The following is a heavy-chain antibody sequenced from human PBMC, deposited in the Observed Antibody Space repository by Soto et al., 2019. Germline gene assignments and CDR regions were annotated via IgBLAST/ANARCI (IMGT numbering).Heavy chain of an antibody. Sequence: GESLKISCKGSGYSFTTYWIAWVRQMPGKGLEWMGIIYPDDSGTRYSPSFQGQVTFSADKSITTVYLQWSSLKASDSAMYYCARHGFCSGGRRSSSYYYGMDVWGQGTTVTVSS. CDR2: IYPDDSGT. CDR1: GYSFTTYW. V-gene: IGHV5-51*01. CDR3: ARHGFCSGGRRSSSYYYGMDV. J-gene: IGHJ6*02. D-gene: IGHD2-15*01.